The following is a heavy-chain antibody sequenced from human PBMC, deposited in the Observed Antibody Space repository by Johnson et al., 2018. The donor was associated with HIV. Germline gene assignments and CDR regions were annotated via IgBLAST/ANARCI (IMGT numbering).Heavy chain of an antibody. V-gene: IGHV3-66*01. CDR1: GFAVSKNY. CDR3: ARSGGYPNAFDM. CDR2: IYSGGNT. Sequence: VQLVESGGGLVQPGGSLRLSCAASGFAVSKNYLTWVRHAPGKGLEWVSIIYSGGNTYYADSVKGRFTISRDNSKNSLFLQMNSLIVEDTAVYYFARSGGYPNAFDMWGQGTLVTVPA. J-gene: IGHJ3*02. D-gene: IGHD6-13*01.